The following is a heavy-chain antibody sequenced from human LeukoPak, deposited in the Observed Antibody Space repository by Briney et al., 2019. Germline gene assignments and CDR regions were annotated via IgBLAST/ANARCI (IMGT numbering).Heavy chain of an antibody. D-gene: IGHD3-10*01. CDR2: ISSSSSYT. CDR3: AREELTMVRGAARNWFDL. J-gene: IGHJ5*02. V-gene: IGHV3-11*05. Sequence: KPGGSLRLSCAASGFTFSDYYMSWIRQAPGKGLEWVSYISSSSSYTNYADSVKGRFTISRDNAKNSLYLQMNSLRAEDTAVYYCAREELTMVRGAARNWFDLWGQGTLVTVSS. CDR1: GFTFSDYY.